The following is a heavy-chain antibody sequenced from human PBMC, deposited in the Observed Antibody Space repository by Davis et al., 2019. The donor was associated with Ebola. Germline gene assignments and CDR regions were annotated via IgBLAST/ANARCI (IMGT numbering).Heavy chain of an antibody. J-gene: IGHJ4*02. CDR3: ARGGPFGGIVPPNY. Sequence: GESLKISCAASGFTFSTYTMHWVRQAPGKGLEWVAVISYDGSNEYYTDSVKGRFTISRDNSKNTLYLQINSLRPEDTAVYYCARGGPFGGIVPPNYWGQGTLVTVSS. V-gene: IGHV3-30-3*01. CDR1: GFTFSTYT. CDR2: ISYDGSNE. D-gene: IGHD3-16*01.